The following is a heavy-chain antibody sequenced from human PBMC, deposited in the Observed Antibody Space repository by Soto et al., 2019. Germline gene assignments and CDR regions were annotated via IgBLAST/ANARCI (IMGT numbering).Heavy chain of an antibody. CDR1: GYTFTSYY. CDR2: INPSGGST. D-gene: IGHD2-8*01. V-gene: IGHV1-46*01. Sequence: QVQLVQSGAEVKKPGASVKISCKASGYTFTSYYMHWVRQAHGQGREWMGIINPSGGSTNYAQKLQGRVAMTRDTSTSTVYMELNSLRSEDTAVYYCARPPYPGCINAVCYPLDYWGQGTLVTVSS. CDR3: ARPPYPGCINAVCYPLDY. J-gene: IGHJ4*02.